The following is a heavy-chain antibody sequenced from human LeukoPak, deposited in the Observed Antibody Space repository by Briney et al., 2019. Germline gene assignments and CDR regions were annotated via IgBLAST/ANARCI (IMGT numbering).Heavy chain of an antibody. Sequence: GGSLRLSCAASGFTFSNYWMIWVRQAPGKGLEWVGNIKQDGSEKRYADSVRGRFSISRDNAQTSLYLQMNSLRAEDTAVYYCARASDPWLQLTWGQGTLITVSP. CDR2: IKQDGSEK. D-gene: IGHD5-24*01. CDR3: ARASDPWLQLT. CDR1: GFTFSNYW. V-gene: IGHV3-7*05. J-gene: IGHJ5*02.